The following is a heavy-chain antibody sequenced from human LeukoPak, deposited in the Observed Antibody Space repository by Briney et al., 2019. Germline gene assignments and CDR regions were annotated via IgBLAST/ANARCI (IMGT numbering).Heavy chain of an antibody. J-gene: IGHJ5*02. D-gene: IGHD3-22*01. CDR2: IIPILGIA. V-gene: IGHV1-69*04. Sequence: SVKVSCKASGGTFSSYAISWVRQAPGQGLEWMGRIIPILGIANYAQKFQGRVTITADKSTSTAYMELSSLRSEDTAVYYCARDGMYYYDSSGYLSWGQGTLVTVSS. CDR1: GGTFSSYA. CDR3: ARDGMYYYDSSGYLS.